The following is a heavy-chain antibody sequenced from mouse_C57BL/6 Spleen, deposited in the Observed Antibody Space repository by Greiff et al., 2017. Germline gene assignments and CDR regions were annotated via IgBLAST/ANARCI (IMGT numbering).Heavy chain of an antibody. D-gene: IGHD1-1*01. CDR1: GFTFSDYG. J-gene: IGHJ2*01. V-gene: IGHV5-17*01. CDR3: ARRRDYYGSSYGIDY. CDR2: ISSGSSTI. Sequence: EVKVVESGGGLVKPGGSLKLSCAASGFTFSDYGMHWVRQAPEKGLEWVAYISSGSSTIYYADTVKGRFTISRDNAKNTLFLQMTSLRSEDTAMYYCARRRDYYGSSYGIDYWGQGTTLTVSS.